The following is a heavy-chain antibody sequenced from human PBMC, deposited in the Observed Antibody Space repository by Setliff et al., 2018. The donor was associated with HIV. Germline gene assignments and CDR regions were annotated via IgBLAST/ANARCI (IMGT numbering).Heavy chain of an antibody. CDR2: INTNSGSP. D-gene: IGHD4-17*01. J-gene: IGHJ5*02. CDR3: ARALYGDYGGDVNWMDP. Sequence: ASVKVSCKASGYTFINYAINWVRQAPGQGLEWMGWINTNSGSPTYAQAFTGRFVFSVDTSVTTAYLQISSLKAEDTAIYYCARALYGDYGGDVNWMDPWGQGTLVTVSS. V-gene: IGHV7-4-1*02. CDR1: GYTFINYA.